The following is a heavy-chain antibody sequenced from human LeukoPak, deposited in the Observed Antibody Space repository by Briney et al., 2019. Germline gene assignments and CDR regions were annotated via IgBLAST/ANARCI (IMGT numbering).Heavy chain of an antibody. J-gene: IGHJ5*02. D-gene: IGHD6-13*01. V-gene: IGHV1-3*01. CDR2: INAGNGNT. CDR3: AREGYSSSWYDH. Sequence: ASVKVSCKASGYTFTGYYMHWVRQAPGQRLEWMGWINAGNGNTKYSQKFQGRVTITRDTSASTAYMELSSLRSEDTAVHYCAREGYSSSWYDHWGQGTLVTVSS. CDR1: GYTFTGYY.